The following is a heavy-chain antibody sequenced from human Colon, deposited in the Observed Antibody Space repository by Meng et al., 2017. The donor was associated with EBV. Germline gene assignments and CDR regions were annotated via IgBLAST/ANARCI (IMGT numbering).Heavy chain of an antibody. Sequence: QVPLQESGPGLVKPSGTLSLTCAVSVGSLSSRNWWSWVRQPPGKGLEWIGEIYHSGSTNYNPSLTSRVTISVDESKNQFSLRLSSVTAADTAVYYCARVGAYCGGDCYHPRWGQGTLVTVSS. J-gene: IGHJ4*02. V-gene: IGHV4-4*02. D-gene: IGHD2-21*02. CDR1: VGSLSSRNW. CDR3: ARVGAYCGGDCYHPR. CDR2: IYHSGST.